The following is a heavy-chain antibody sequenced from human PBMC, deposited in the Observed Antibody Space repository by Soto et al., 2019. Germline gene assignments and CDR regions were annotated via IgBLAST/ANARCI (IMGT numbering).Heavy chain of an antibody. D-gene: IGHD5-18*01. CDR1: GGSFSGYY. J-gene: IGHJ6*02. Sequence: SETLSLTCAVYGGSFSGYYWSWIRQPPGKGLEWIGEINHSGSTNYNPSLKSRVTISVDTSKNQFSLKLSSVTAADTAVYYCAREGCSYGLWYYYGMDVWGQGTTVTVSS. CDR2: INHSGST. V-gene: IGHV4-34*01. CDR3: AREGCSYGLWYYYGMDV.